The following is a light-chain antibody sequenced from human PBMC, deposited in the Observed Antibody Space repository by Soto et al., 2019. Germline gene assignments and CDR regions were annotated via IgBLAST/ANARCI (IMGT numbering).Light chain of an antibody. J-gene: IGKJ1*01. Sequence: EIVMTQSQATLYVSPGERATLSCLASQSVSCNLSWYQTKSCQAPRLLIYGASTRATGIPARFSGSGSGTEFTLTISILQSEDFAVYYSQQYNNWPRTFGQATKVEIK. CDR3: QQYNNWPRT. V-gene: IGKV3-15*01. CDR2: GAS. CDR1: QSVSCN.